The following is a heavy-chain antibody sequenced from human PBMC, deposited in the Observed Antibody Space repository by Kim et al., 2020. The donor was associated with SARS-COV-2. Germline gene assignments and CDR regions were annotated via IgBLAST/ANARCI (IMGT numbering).Heavy chain of an antibody. CDR3: AKDLAFYL. CDR2: INRNGSAQ. D-gene: IGHD3-16*02. J-gene: IGHJ4*02. V-gene: IGHV3-7*03. Sequence: GGSLRLSCVASGFTFRNYWMSWVRQAPGKGLEWVANINRNGSAQYYVDSVMGRFTISRDNAENSVYLQMNSLRAKDTAVYYCAKDLAFYLWGQGTLVTVSS. CDR1: GFTFRNYW.